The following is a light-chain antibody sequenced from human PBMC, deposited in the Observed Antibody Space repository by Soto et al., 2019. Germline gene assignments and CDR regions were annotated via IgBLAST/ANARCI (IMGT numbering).Light chain of an antibody. CDR3: QSYGGSPPRGI. Sequence: EVVLTQSPGTLSLSPGARATLSCRASQSVNDNHLAWYQQKGGQAPRLLIYGASTRATGVPERFSGRGFGTADSPFFTRLEREAFALYYWQSYGGSPPRGIFGHGTTVEI. CDR1: QSVNDNH. V-gene: IGKV3-20*01. CDR2: GAS. J-gene: IGKJ3*01.